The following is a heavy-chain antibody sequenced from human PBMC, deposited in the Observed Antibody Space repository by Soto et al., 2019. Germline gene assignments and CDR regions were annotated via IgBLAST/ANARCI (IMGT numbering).Heavy chain of an antibody. CDR2: IYYSGST. V-gene: IGHV4-39*01. CDR1: GGSISSSSYY. D-gene: IGHD3-10*01. J-gene: IGHJ3*02. CDR3: ATRVLDDFDI. Sequence: QLQLQESGPGLVKPSETLSLTCTVSGGSISSSSYYWGWIRQPPGKGLEWIGSIYYSGSTYYNPSLQRRVTIAVATSMNQFSLKLSSVTAADTAVYYCATRVLDDFDIWGQGTMVTVAS.